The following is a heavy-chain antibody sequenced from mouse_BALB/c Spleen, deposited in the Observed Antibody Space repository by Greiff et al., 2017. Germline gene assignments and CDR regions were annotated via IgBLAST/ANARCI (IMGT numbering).Heavy chain of an antibody. V-gene: IGHV2-2*02. D-gene: IGHD2-4*01. J-gene: IGHJ4*01. Sequence: VKLQQSGPGLVQPSQSLSITCTVSGFSLTSYGVHWVRQSPGKGLEWLGVIWSGGSTDDNAAFISRLSISKDNSKSQVFFKMNSLQANDTAIYYCARGDYDRGDYWGQGTSVTVSS. CDR3: ARGDYDRGDY. CDR1: GFSLTSYG. CDR2: IWSGGST.